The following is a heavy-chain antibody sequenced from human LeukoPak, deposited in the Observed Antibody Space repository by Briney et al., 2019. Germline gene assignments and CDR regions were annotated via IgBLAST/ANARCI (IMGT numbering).Heavy chain of an antibody. D-gene: IGHD2-2*01. CDR3: VKADCSSTSCLTDS. CDR1: GFTFDDYA. V-gene: IGHV3-9*01. Sequence: GGSLRLSCAASGFTFDDYAMHWVRQGPGKGLEWVSGMNWNGVNTDYADSVKGRFTISRENAQNSLYLQMSSLRPGDTALYYCVKADCSSTSCLTDSWGQGTPVIVSS. J-gene: IGHJ4*02. CDR2: MNWNGVNT.